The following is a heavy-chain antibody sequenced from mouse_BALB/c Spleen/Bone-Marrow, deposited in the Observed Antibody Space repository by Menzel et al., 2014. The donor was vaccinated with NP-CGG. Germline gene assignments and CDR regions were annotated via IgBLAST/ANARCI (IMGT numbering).Heavy chain of an antibody. V-gene: IGHV5-2*01. Sequence: EVQLQESGGGLVQPGESLKLSCESNEYEFPSHDMSWVRKTPEKRLELVAAINSDGGSTYYPDTMEKRFIISRDSSKKTLYLQMSSLRSEDTAFYYCARHGDYYGSSLFAYWGQGTLVTVSA. CDR2: INSDGGST. CDR3: ARHGDYYGSSLFAY. CDR1: EYEFPSHD. D-gene: IGHD1-1*01. J-gene: IGHJ3*01.